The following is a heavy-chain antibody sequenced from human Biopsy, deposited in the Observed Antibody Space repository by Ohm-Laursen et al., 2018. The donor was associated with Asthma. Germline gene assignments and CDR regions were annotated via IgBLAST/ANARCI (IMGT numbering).Heavy chain of an antibody. CDR3: VKDTYEDSGGYYTFEV. J-gene: IGHJ3*01. CDR1: GFTFSNYA. D-gene: IGHD5-18*01. V-gene: IGHV3-23*01. Sequence: SLRLSCAASGFTFSNYAMSWVRQAPGKGLEWVSSITGSGVFTYYADSVKGRFTMSRDNSKNTLYLHMSSLRAEDTAVYYCVKDTYEDSGGYYTFEVWGQGTMVTVSS. CDR2: ITGSGVFT.